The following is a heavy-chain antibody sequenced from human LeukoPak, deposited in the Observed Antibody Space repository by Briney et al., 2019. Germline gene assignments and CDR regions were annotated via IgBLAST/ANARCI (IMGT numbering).Heavy chain of an antibody. CDR2: IYYSGST. CDR3: ARDLLNEGNHLDY. Sequence: SETLSLTCSVSDGSINSYYWSWIRQPPGKGLEWIGYIYYSGSTYYNPSLKSRVTISVDTSKNQFSLKLSSVTAADTAVYYCARDLLNEGNHLDYWGQGTLVTVSS. D-gene: IGHD4-23*01. CDR1: DGSINSYY. J-gene: IGHJ4*02. V-gene: IGHV4-30-4*01.